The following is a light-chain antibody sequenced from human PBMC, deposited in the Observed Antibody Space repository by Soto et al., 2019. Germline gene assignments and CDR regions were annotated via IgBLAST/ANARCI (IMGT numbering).Light chain of an antibody. J-gene: IGLJ3*02. Sequence: NFMLTQPHSVSESPGKTVTISCTRSSGSTASNYVQWYQQRPGSAPTTVIYEDNQRPSGVPDRFSSSIDSSSNSASLTISGLKTEDEADYYCQSYDSSTRVFGGGTKLTVL. CDR2: EDN. CDR1: SGSTASNY. CDR3: QSYDSSTRV. V-gene: IGLV6-57*04.